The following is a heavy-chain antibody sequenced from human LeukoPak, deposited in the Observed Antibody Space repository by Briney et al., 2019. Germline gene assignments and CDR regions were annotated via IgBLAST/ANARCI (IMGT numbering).Heavy chain of an antibody. J-gene: IGHJ4*02. CDR2: ISRNGDST. V-gene: IGHV3-64D*09. Sequence: GGSLRLSCSASGFTFSSHPMHWVRQAPGKGLEYVSGISRNGDSTYYADSVKGRFTISRDNSKNTVSLQMNSLGDEDTAVYYCRGVSGYWGQGTLVTVSS. D-gene: IGHD3-10*01. CDR3: RGVSGY. CDR1: GFTFSSHP.